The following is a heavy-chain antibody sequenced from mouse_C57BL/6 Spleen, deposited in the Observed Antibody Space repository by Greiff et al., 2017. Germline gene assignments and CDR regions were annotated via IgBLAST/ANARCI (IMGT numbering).Heavy chain of an antibody. D-gene: IGHD2-3*01. V-gene: IGHV1-15*01. J-gene: IGHJ1*03. CDR2: IDPETGGT. CDR1: GYTFTDYE. Sequence: VQLQQSGAELVRPGASVTLSCKASGYTFTDYEMHWVKQTPVHGLEWIGAIDPETGGTAYNQKFKGKAILTADKSSSTAYMELRSLTSEDSAVYYCTRYSLDDGFHWYFDVWGTGTTVTVSS. CDR3: TRYSLDDGFHWYFDV.